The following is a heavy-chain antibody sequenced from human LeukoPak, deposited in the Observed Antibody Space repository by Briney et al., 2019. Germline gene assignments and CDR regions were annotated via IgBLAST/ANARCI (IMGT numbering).Heavy chain of an antibody. D-gene: IGHD2-2*01. J-gene: IGHJ6*03. CDR2: IYYSAST. CDR1: GDSISSYY. Sequence: SETLSLTCTVSGDSISSYYWSWIRQPPGKGLEWIGYIYYSASTNYNPSLKSRVTIPVDMSKNQFSLKLNSVTAADTAVYYCARCPVGSNYYFYMDVWGKGTTVTVSS. CDR3: ARCPVGSNYYFYMDV. V-gene: IGHV4-59*01.